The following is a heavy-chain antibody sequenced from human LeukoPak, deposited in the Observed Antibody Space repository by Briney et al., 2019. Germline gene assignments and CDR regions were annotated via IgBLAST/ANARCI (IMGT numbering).Heavy chain of an antibody. D-gene: IGHD3-22*01. CDR1: GGSISSYY. Sequence: SETLSLTCTVSGGSISSYYWSWIRQPPGKGLEWIGYIYYSGSTNYNPSLKSRVTISVDTSKNQFSLKLSSVTAADTAVYYCARHPNYYDSSGYGNWFDPWGQGTLVTVSP. CDR3: ARHPNYYDSSGYGNWFDP. V-gene: IGHV4-59*01. CDR2: IYYSGST. J-gene: IGHJ5*02.